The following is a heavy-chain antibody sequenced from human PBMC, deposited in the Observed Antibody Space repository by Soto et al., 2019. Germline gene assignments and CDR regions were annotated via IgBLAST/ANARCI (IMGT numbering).Heavy chain of an antibody. V-gene: IGHV1-24*01. J-gene: IGHJ6*02. CDR3: AKIVLVPAATYYYYYYGMDV. D-gene: IGHD2-2*01. CDR2: FDPEDGET. CDR1: GYTLTELS. Sequence: ASVKVSCKVSGYTLTELSMHWVRQAPGKGLEWMGGFDPEDGETIYAQKFQGRVTMTEDTSTDTAYMELSSLRSEDTAVYYCAKIVLVPAATYYYYYYGMDVWAQGTTVTVSS.